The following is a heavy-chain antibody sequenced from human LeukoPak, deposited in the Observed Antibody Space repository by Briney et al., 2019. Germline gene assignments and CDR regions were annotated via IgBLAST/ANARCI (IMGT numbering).Heavy chain of an antibody. V-gene: IGHV3-33*01. J-gene: IGHJ4*02. CDR3: ARGHSYGDPFLVGDY. Sequence: PGRSLRLSCAASGFTFSSYGMHWVRQAPGKGLEWMAGIWYDGSNKYYADSVKGRFTISRDNSKNTLDLQMNSLRAEDTALYYCARGHSYGDPFLVGDYWGQGPLVTVSS. CDR1: GFTFSSYG. D-gene: IGHD5-18*01. CDR2: IWYDGSNK.